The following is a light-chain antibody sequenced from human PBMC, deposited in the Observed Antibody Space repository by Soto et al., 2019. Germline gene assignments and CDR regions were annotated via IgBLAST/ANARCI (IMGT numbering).Light chain of an antibody. CDR3: SSYTSSSTLVV. CDR2: DVS. J-gene: IGLJ1*01. Sequence: QSVLTQPASVSGSPGQSITISCTGTSSDVGGYNYVSWYQQHPGKAPKLMIFDVSNRPSGVSNRFSGSKSGNTASLTISGLKAEDEANYSCSSYTSSSTLVVFGTGTKVTL. V-gene: IGLV2-14*01. CDR1: SSDVGGYNY.